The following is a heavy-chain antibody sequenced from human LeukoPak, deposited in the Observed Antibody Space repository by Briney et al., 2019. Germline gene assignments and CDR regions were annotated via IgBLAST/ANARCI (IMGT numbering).Heavy chain of an antibody. CDR3: ARSYSGTNHPFDF. D-gene: IGHD5-12*01. CDR1: GGSISIYY. V-gene: IGHV4-59*01. J-gene: IGHJ4*02. Sequence: SETLSLTCTVSGGSISIYYWNWIRQPPGKGLEWIGYIYNSGSTIYNPSLKSRVTMSVDTSKNQFSLKLRSVTAADTAVYYCARSYSGTNHPFDFWGQGTLVTVPS. CDR2: IYNSGST.